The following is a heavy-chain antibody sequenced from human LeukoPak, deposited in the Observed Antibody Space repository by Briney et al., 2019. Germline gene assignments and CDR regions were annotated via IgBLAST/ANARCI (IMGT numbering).Heavy chain of an antibody. CDR2: IYYSGST. J-gene: IGHJ5*01. CDR1: GGSISSGGYY. V-gene: IGHV4-61*08. CDR3: ARATITWFDS. Sequence: SETLSLTCTVSGGSISSGGYYWSWIRQPPGKGLEWIGYIYYSGSTNYNPSLKSRVTISVDTSKNQFSLKLSSVTAADTAVYYCARATITWFDSWGQGTLVTVSS. D-gene: IGHD5-24*01.